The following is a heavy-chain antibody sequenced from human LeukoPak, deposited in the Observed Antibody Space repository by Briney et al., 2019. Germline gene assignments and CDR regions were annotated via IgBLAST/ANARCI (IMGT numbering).Heavy chain of an antibody. Sequence: GGSLRLSCAASGFTFSSYGMHWVRQAPGKGLEWVAVISYDGSNKYYADSVKGRSTISRDNSKNTLYLQMNSLRAEDTAVYYCAKDRYCSSTSCYELDYWGQGTLVTVSS. CDR2: ISYDGSNK. V-gene: IGHV3-30*18. D-gene: IGHD2-2*01. CDR3: AKDRYCSSTSCYELDY. J-gene: IGHJ4*02. CDR1: GFTFSSYG.